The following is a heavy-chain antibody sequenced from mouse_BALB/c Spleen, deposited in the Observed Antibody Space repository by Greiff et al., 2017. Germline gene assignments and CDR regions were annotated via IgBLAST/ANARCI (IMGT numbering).Heavy chain of an antibody. D-gene: IGHD2-4*01. J-gene: IGHJ4*01. CDR1: GFTFSSYA. CDR2: ISSGGST. Sequence: DVHLVESGGGLVKPGGSLKLSCAASGFTFSSYAMSWVRQTPEKRLEWVASISSGGSTYYPDSVKGRFTISRDNARNILYLQMSSLRSEDTAMYYCARGRGYDYDDEGDYWGQGTSVTVSS. CDR3: ARGRGYDYDDEGDY. V-gene: IGHV5-6-5*01.